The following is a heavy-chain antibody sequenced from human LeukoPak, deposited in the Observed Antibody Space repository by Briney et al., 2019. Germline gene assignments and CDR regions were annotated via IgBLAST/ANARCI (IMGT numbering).Heavy chain of an antibody. V-gene: IGHV4-59*01. CDR2: IYYSGST. CDR1: GGSISSYY. Sequence: SETLSLTCTVSGGSISSYYWSWIRQPPGRGLEWIGYIYYSGSTNYNPSLKSRVTISVDTSKNQFSLKLSSVTAADTAVYYCARASSLQGRAFDIWGQGTMVTVSS. D-gene: IGHD6-13*01. CDR3: ARASSLQGRAFDI. J-gene: IGHJ3*02.